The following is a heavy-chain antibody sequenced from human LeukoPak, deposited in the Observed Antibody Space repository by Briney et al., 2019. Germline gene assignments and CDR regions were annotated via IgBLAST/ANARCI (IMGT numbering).Heavy chain of an antibody. CDR3: ARGRGQYYDFWSGYYKFRAFDI. CDR1: GGSFSGYY. V-gene: IGHV4-34*01. CDR2: INHSGST. Sequence: SETLSLTCAVYGGSFSGYYWSWIRQPPGKGLEWIGEINHSGSTNYNPSLKSRVTISVDTSKNQFSLKLSSVTAADTAVYYCARGRGQYYDFWSGYYKFRAFDIWGQGTMVTVSS. J-gene: IGHJ3*02. D-gene: IGHD3-3*01.